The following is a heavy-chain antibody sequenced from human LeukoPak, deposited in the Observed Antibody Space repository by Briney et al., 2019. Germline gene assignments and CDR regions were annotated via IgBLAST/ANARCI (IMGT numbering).Heavy chain of an antibody. Sequence: ASVTVSCKASGYTFTCYYMHWVRQAPGQGLEWMGWINPDSGGTNYAQKFQGRVTMTRDTSISTAYMELSRLRSDDTAVYYCARATYSSGFDYWGQGTLVTVSS. CDR2: INPDSGGT. J-gene: IGHJ4*02. V-gene: IGHV1-2*02. CDR3: ARATYSSGFDY. CDR1: GYTFTCYY. D-gene: IGHD6-19*01.